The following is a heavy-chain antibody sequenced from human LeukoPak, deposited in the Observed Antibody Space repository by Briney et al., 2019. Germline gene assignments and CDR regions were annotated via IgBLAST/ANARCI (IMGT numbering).Heavy chain of an antibody. CDR1: GFTFSSYG. Sequence: GGSLRLFCAASGFTFSSYGMHWVRQAPGKGREGVSVISYDGSNKDYADSVKGRYTISRDNSKNTLYMQMNSLSAEDTVVYYCARARLIVEVIENFDAFDIWGQGTMVTVSS. CDR3: ARARLIVEVIENFDAFDI. CDR2: ISYDGSNK. J-gene: IGHJ3*02. D-gene: IGHD3-22*01. V-gene: IGHV3-30*03.